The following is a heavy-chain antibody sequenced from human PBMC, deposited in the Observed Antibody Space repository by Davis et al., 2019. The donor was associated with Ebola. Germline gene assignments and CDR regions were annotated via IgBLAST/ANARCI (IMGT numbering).Heavy chain of an antibody. Sequence: GESLKISCAASGFTFSSYAMTWVRQAPGKGLEWVSAISGSGGSTYYADSVKGRFTISRDNSKNTLYLQMNSLRAEDTAVYYCAKDQLGLSWPDYGDYASDYWGQGTLVTVSS. D-gene: IGHD4-17*01. CDR3: AKDQLGLSWPDYGDYASDY. CDR2: ISGSGGST. J-gene: IGHJ4*02. CDR1: GFTFSSYA. V-gene: IGHV3-23*01.